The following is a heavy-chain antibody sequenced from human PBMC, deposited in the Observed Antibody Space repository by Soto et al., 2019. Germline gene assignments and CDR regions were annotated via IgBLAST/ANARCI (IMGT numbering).Heavy chain of an antibody. CDR1: GGTFSGYY. Sequence: SETLSLTCAVYGGTFSGYYWSWIRQPPGKGLEWIGEINHSGSTNYDPSLKSRVTISVDTSKNQFSLKLSSVTAADTAVYYCARGLTYCSGGSCSHDAFDIWGQGTMVT. V-gene: IGHV4-34*01. D-gene: IGHD2-15*01. CDR2: INHSGST. J-gene: IGHJ3*02. CDR3: ARGLTYCSGGSCSHDAFDI.